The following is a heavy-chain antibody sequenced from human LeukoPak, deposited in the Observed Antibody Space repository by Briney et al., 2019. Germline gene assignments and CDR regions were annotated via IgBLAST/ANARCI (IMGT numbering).Heavy chain of an antibody. Sequence: QTGGSLRLSCSASGFTFNSYVMHWVRQAPGKGLEYASGIRGDGASTYYADPVKGRFTISRDNSKNTLYVQMTSLRAEDTAVYYCVYQVQGVVKWGQGTLVTVSS. CDR2: IRGDGAST. J-gene: IGHJ4*02. D-gene: IGHD3-3*01. CDR1: GFTFNSYV. V-gene: IGHV3-64*05. CDR3: VYQVQGVVK.